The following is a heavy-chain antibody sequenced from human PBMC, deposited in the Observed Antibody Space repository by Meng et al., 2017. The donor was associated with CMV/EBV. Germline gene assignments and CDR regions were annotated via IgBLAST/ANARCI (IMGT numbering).Heavy chain of an antibody. J-gene: IGHJ4*02. Sequence: FQCGEYVNKPWASVELSYTASGHTFSSYTMHGVRQAPRQGLECIGIINSIGGSTRNAQKFQGRVTMTRDTSTSTVYMELSSLRSEDTDVYYFERMAKYDYGSGSDYWGDYWGQGTLVTVSS. D-gene: IGHD3-10*01. CDR1: GHTFSSYT. V-gene: IGHV1-46*01. CDR2: INSIGGST. CDR3: ERMAKYDYGSGSDYWGDY.